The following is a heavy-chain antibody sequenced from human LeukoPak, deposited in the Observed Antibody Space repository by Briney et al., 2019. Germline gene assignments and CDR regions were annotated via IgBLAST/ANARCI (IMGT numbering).Heavy chain of an antibody. D-gene: IGHD3-16*02. CDR2: INHSGST. J-gene: IGHJ4*02. V-gene: IGHV4-34*01. Sequence: SETLSLTCAVYGGSFSGYYWSWIRQPPGKGLEWIGEINHSGSTNYNPSLKSRVTISVDTSKDQFSLKLSSVTAADTAVYYCASRRKDYVWGSYRPLDYWGQGTLVTVSS. CDR1: GGSFSGYY. CDR3: ASRRKDYVWGSYRPLDY.